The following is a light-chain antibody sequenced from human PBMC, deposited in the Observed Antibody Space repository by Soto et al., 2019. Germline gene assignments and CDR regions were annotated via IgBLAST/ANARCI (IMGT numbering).Light chain of an antibody. J-gene: IGLJ1*01. CDR2: EGS. V-gene: IGLV2-23*01. Sequence: QSALTQPASVSGSPGQSITISCTGTSNDVGSYNLVSWYQHHPGKAPKLMIFEGSKRPSGVSNRSSGSKSGNTASLTISGLQAEDEADFYCCSYAGSNYYVFGTGTKVTVL. CDR3: CSYAGSNYYV. CDR1: SNDVGSYNL.